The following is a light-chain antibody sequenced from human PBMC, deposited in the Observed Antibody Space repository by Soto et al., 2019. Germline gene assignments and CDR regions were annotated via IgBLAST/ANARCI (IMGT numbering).Light chain of an antibody. V-gene: IGKV3-15*01. CDR1: QSVSSN. CDR2: GAS. Sequence: EIVLTHSPGTLSLSPCERATLSSSASQSVSSNLAWYQQKPGQAPRLLIYGASTRATGIPARFSGSGSGTEFTLTISSLQSEDFAVYYCQQYNNWPPGITFGQGTRLEIK. CDR3: QQYNNWPPGIT. J-gene: IGKJ5*01.